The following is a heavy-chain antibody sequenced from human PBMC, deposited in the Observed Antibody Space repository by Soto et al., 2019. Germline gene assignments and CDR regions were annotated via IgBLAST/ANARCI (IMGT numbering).Heavy chain of an antibody. Sequence: QVQLQQWGAGLLKPSETLSLTCAVYGGSFSGYYWSWIRQPPGKGLEWIGEINHSGSTNYNPSLKIRVTISVDTSKNQFPLKLSSVTAADTAVYYCARMGAYCGGDCYSENYWGQGTLVTVSS. CDR3: ARMGAYCGGDCYSENY. J-gene: IGHJ4*02. CDR1: GGSFSGYY. V-gene: IGHV4-34*01. CDR2: INHSGST. D-gene: IGHD2-21*02.